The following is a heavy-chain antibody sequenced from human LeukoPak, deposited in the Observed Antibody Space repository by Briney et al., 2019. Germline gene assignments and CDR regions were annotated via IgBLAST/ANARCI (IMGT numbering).Heavy chain of an antibody. D-gene: IGHD3-22*01. CDR2: INPNSGGT. Sequence: ASVKVSCKASGYTFTGYYMHWVRQAPGQGLEWMGWINPNSGGTNYAQKFQGRVTMTRDTSISTAYMGLSRLRSDDTAVYYCARQGSSGYPRPYYFDYWGQGTLVTVSS. CDR1: GYTFTGYY. J-gene: IGHJ4*02. CDR3: ARQGSSGYPRPYYFDY. V-gene: IGHV1-2*02.